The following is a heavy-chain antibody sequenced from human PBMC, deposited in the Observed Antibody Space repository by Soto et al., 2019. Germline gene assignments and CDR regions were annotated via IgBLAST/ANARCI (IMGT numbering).Heavy chain of an antibody. J-gene: IGHJ4*02. V-gene: IGHV3-23*01. CDR3: ASDIVVVPAAINGDY. CDR2: ISGSGGST. D-gene: IGHD2-2*02. Sequence: GGSLRLSCAASGFTFSSYAMSWVRQAPGKGLEWVSAISGSGGSTYYADSVKGRFTISRDNSKNTLYLQMNSLRAEDTAVYYCASDIVVVPAAINGDYWGQGTLVTVSS. CDR1: GFTFSSYA.